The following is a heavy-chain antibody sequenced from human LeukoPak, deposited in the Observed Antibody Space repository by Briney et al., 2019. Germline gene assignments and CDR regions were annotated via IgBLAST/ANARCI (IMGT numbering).Heavy chain of an antibody. V-gene: IGHV3-21*04. CDR3: AKGLFSAYDKYLDS. CDR1: GFAFESFT. D-gene: IGHD5-12*01. Sequence: GGSLRLSCAGSGFAFESFTMTWVRQAPGKGLEWVSLISDTGRDINYADSVRGRFTISRDNTKNSLFLQMDSLRVEDTAIYYCAKGLFSAYDKYLDSWGQGALVTVSS. J-gene: IGHJ4*02. CDR2: ISDTGRDI.